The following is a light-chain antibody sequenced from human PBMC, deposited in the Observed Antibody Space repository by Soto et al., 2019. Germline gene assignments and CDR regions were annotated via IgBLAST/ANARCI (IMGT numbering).Light chain of an antibody. J-gene: IGKJ1*01. CDR3: QQYGSSSRT. V-gene: IGKV3-20*01. CDR2: GAS. CDR1: QSVSSSY. Sequence: EIVLTQSPGTLSLSPGERATLSCRASQSVSSSYLAWYQQKPGQAPRLLIYGASSRATGIPDRFSGSGSGTDFTLTISRLEPDDFAVYYGQQYGSSSRTFGQGTKVDIK.